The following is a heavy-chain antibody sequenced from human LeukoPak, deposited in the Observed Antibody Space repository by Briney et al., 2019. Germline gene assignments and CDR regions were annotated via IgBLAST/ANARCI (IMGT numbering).Heavy chain of an antibody. CDR3: ARDGDTVLTRGYYYYMDV. CDR1: GFTFNKYT. J-gene: IGHJ6*03. V-gene: IGHV3-21*01. Sequence: GGSLRLSCAASGFTFNKYTMNWVRQAPGKGLEWVSSITSSSSYIYYADSVKGRFTISRDNAKKSLSLQMNSLRAEDTAVYYCARDGDTVLTRGYYYYMDVWGKGTTVTVSS. CDR2: ITSSSSYI. D-gene: IGHD4-23*01.